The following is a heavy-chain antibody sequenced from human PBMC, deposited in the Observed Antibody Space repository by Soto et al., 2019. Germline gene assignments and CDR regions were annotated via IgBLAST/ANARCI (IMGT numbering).Heavy chain of an antibody. CDR1: GFTFGSYA. Sequence: GGSLRLSCAASGFTFGSYAMSWVRQAPGKGLDWVSAISGSGGTTYYADSVKGRFTISRDSSRNTLSLQMNSLRAEDTAVYYCAKARGSSTPAPGSYWGQGTLVTVSS. V-gene: IGHV3-23*01. D-gene: IGHD2-2*01. J-gene: IGHJ1*01. CDR2: ISGSGGTT. CDR3: AKARGSSTPAPGSY.